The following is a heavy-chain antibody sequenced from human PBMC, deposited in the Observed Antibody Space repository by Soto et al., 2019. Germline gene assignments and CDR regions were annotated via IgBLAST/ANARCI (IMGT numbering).Heavy chain of an antibody. D-gene: IGHD1-1*01. V-gene: IGHV3-23*01. CDR2: ISSNGVTT. J-gene: IGHJ2*01. CDR3: AKDKYTDSVRKVWFFDF. Sequence: EXQLLESGGGXXXXGGXXXXXCAASXXXXXXXAMTXXXXXXGRGLEWVSSISSNGVTTDYADSVKGRFTIARDNSRNTLSLQMDSLSADDAALYYCAKDKYTDSVRKVWFFDFWGRGTLVTVSS. CDR1: XXXXXXXA.